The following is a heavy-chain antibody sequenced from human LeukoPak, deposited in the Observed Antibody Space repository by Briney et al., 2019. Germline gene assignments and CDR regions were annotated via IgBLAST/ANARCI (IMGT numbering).Heavy chain of an antibody. CDR2: ISGSGGST. Sequence: GGSLRLSCAASGFTFSSYGMSWVRQAPGKGLEWVSAISGSGGSTYYADSVKGRFTISRDNSKNTLYLQMNSLRAEDTAVYYCAKDLAAYLTNWFDPWGQGTLVTVSS. D-gene: IGHD2/OR15-2a*01. CDR1: GFTFSSYG. V-gene: IGHV3-23*01. J-gene: IGHJ5*02. CDR3: AKDLAAYLTNWFDP.